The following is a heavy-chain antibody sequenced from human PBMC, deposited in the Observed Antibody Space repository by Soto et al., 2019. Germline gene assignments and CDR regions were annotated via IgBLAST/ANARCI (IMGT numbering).Heavy chain of an antibody. J-gene: IGHJ4*02. D-gene: IGHD2-15*01. CDR1: GFSLTTSGVG. Sequence: QITLKESGPTLVKPTQTLTLTCTFSGFSLTTSGVGVGWIRQPPGKALEWLALVFWDDDKRYSPSLKSRLTSTKDTSKNQVVLTMTNMDPVDTATYYCAHTRAPRIFDYWGQGTLVTVSS. CDR3: AHTRAPRIFDY. V-gene: IGHV2-5*02. CDR2: VFWDDDK.